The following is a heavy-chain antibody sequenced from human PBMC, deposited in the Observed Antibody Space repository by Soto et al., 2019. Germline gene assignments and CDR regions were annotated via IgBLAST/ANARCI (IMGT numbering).Heavy chain of an antibody. D-gene: IGHD1-1*01. V-gene: IGHV1-2*02. J-gene: IGHJ4*02. Sequence: ASVKVSCKASGYTFTGYYMHWVRQAPGQGLEWMGWINPNSGGTNYAQKFQGRVTMTRDTSISTAYMELSRLRSDDTAVYYCARLGTTGTVGFDYWGQGTLVTVSS. CDR3: ARLGTTGTVGFDY. CDR1: GYTFTGYY. CDR2: INPNSGGT.